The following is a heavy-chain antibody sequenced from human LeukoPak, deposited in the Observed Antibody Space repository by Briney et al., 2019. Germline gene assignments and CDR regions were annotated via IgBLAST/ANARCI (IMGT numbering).Heavy chain of an antibody. Sequence: GGSVRRSGAASGFTFSSFARSWVRQAPGKGLEWFSAIGGSGDFTYYAEYVKGRFTISRDNSKKTLYLQMNSLRAEDTAVYYCAKADRGWGVITKDWGQGTLVSVSS. D-gene: IGHD3-10*01. CDR2: IGGSGDFT. CDR1: GFTFSSFA. V-gene: IGHV3-23*01. CDR3: AKADRGWGVITKD. J-gene: IGHJ4*02.